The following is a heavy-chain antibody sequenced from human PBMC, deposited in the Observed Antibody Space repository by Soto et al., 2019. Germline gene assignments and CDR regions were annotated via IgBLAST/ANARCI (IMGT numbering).Heavy chain of an antibody. V-gene: IGHV4-30-4*01. CDR3: ASKDLNYYYGMDV. CDR1: GGSISSGDYY. J-gene: IGHJ6*02. Sequence: ASETLSLTCTVSGGSISSGDYYWSWIRQPPGKGLEWIGYIYYSGSTYYNPSLKSRVTISVDTSKNQFSLKLSSVTAADTAVYYCASKDLNYYYGMDVWGQGTTVTVSS. CDR2: IYYSGST. D-gene: IGHD2-15*01.